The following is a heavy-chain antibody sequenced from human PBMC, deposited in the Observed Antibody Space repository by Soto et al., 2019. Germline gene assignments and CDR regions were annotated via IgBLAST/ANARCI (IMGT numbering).Heavy chain of an antibody. J-gene: IGHJ2*01. Sequence: EVQLLESGGGLVQPGGSLRLSCAASGFTFSSYAMSWVRQAPGKGLEWVSAISGSGGSTYYADSVKGRFTISRDNYKHTLYRQRDSLRAEDPAGYYCAKDLGYYDSSEPWYFDLWGRGTLVTVSS. CDR1: GFTFSSYA. CDR2: ISGSGGST. V-gene: IGHV3-23*01. D-gene: IGHD3-22*01. CDR3: AKDLGYYDSSEPWYFDL.